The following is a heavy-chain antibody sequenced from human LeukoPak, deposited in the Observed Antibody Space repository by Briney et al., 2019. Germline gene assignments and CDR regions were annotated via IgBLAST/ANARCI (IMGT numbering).Heavy chain of an antibody. CDR1: GFTFSNYA. D-gene: IGHD6-19*01. J-gene: IGHJ4*02. CDR3: AKCSSGWPTSVDY. Sequence: PGGSLRLSCAASGFTFSNYAMSWVRQAPGKGLEWVSAISGSGDSTYYADSVKGRFTISRDNSKNTLYLQMNSLRAEDTAVYYCAKCSSGWPTSVDYWGQGTLVTVSS. CDR2: ISGSGDST. V-gene: IGHV3-23*01.